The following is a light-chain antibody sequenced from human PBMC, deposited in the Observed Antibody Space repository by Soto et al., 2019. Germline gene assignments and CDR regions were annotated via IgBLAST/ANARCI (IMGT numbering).Light chain of an antibody. Sequence: DIQMTQSPSSLSASVGDRVTITCRASQSIGSYLSWYQQKLGKAPKLLIYAASSLQSGVPSRFSGIGSGTDFTLTISSLQPEDFATYYCQQSYSTPPTFGGGTKVEIK. J-gene: IGKJ4*01. V-gene: IGKV1-39*01. CDR1: QSIGSY. CDR2: AAS. CDR3: QQSYSTPPT.